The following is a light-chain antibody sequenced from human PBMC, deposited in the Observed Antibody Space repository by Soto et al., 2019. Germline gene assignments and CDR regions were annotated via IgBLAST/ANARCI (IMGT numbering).Light chain of an antibody. CDR3: KQYQIYSWT. J-gene: IGKJ1*01. Sequence: DIQMTQSPSTLSASVGDRVTITCRASQSITDSLAWYQQKPGKAPKLLIYKAATLERGVPSRFSGSGSGTEFTLDISSLQPDDFATYDCKQYQIYSWTFGQGTKVEVK. V-gene: IGKV1-5*03. CDR1: QSITDS. CDR2: KAA.